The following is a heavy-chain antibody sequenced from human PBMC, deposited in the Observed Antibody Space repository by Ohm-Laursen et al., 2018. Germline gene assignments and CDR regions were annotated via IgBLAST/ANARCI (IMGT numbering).Heavy chain of an antibody. CDR3: AKDIVVVAATGDH. J-gene: IGHJ4*02. V-gene: IGHV3-33*06. Sequence: RSLRLSCSASGFIFRNSGMHWVRQAPGKGLEWVAVIWYDGSNKYYADSVKGRFTISRDNSKNTLYLQMNSLRAEDTAVYYCAKDIVVVAATGDHWGQGTLVTVSS. D-gene: IGHD2-15*01. CDR1: GFIFRNSG. CDR2: IWYDGSNK.